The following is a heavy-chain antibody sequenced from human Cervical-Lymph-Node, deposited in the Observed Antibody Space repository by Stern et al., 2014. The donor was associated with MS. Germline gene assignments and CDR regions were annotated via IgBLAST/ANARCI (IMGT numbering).Heavy chain of an antibody. J-gene: IGHJ4*02. Sequence: VQMVESGAEVKKPGASGKVSCKASGYIFTNDAITWGRQAPGQGLEWMAWISAYNGPTNYAPNLQGRLTVTTDASTTTAYMELRSLRSDDTAVYYCARLDYGDFDYWGQGTLVTVSS. CDR3: ARLDYGDFDY. D-gene: IGHD4-17*01. CDR2: ISAYNGPT. V-gene: IGHV1-18*01. CDR1: GYIFTNDA.